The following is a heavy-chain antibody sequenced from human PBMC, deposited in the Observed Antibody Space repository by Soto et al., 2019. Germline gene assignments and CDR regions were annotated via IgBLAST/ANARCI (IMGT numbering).Heavy chain of an antibody. V-gene: IGHV1-18*01. D-gene: IGHD2-15*01. Sequence: ASVKVSCKASGYTFTSYGISWVRQAPGQGLEWMGWISAYNGNTNYAQKLQGRVTMTTDTSTSTAYMELRSLRSDDTAVYYCARAPCSGGSCYSDYYYYGMDVWGQGTKVTVSS. CDR1: GYTFTSYG. CDR3: ARAPCSGGSCYSDYYYYGMDV. J-gene: IGHJ6*02. CDR2: ISAYNGNT.